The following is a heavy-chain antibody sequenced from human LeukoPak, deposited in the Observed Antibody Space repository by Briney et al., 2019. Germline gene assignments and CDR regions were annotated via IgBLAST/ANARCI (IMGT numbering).Heavy chain of an antibody. CDR3: ARDSTEGSGYYY. V-gene: IGHV3-21*01. J-gene: IGHJ4*02. CDR2: ISSSSSYI. D-gene: IGHD3-22*01. CDR1: GFTFSSYS. Sequence: GESLKISCAASGFTFSSYSMNWVRQAPGKGLEWVSSISSSSSYIYYADSVKGRFTISRDNAKNSLYLQMNSLRAEDTAVYYCARDSTEGSGYYYWGQGTLVTVSS.